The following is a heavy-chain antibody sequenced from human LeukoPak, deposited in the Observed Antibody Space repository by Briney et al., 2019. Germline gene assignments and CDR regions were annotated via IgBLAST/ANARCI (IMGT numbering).Heavy chain of an antibody. CDR1: GFTFSSYS. J-gene: IGHJ6*04. CDR2: ISSSSSYI. Sequence: TGGSLRLSCTASGFTFSSYSMNWVRQTPWKGLEWVSSISSSSSYIYYADSVKGRFTISRDNAKNSLYLQMNSLRAEDTAVYYCAELGITMIGGVWGKGTTVTISS. CDR3: AELGITMIGGV. D-gene: IGHD3-10*02. V-gene: IGHV3-21*01.